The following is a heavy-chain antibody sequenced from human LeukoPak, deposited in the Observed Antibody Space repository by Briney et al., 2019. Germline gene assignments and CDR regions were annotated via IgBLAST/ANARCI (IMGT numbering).Heavy chain of an antibody. V-gene: IGHV3-20*01. CDR1: GFTFDDYG. CDR2: INWNGGST. J-gene: IGHJ4*02. Sequence: GGSLRLSCAASGFTFDDYGMSRVRQAPGKGLEWVSGINWNGGSTGYADSVKGRFTISRDNAKNSLYLQMNSLRAEDTALYHCARSAGNYYYDSSGTWGQGTLVTVSS. CDR3: ARSAGNYYYDSSGT. D-gene: IGHD3-22*01.